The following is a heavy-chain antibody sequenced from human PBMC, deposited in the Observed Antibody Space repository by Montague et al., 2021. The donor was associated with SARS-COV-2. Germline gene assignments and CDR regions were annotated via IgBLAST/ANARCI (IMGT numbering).Heavy chain of an antibody. CDR3: VRVTHPRSAWPYYMDV. J-gene: IGHJ6*03. CDR2: INNRGNT. CDR1: GGSISSSSYY. Sequence: SETLSLTCTVSGGSISSSSYYWGWIRQPPGKGLEWIGSINNRGNTYNNPSLRSQVSISVDASKNQFSLNVRSVTAADTGLFYCVRVTHPRSAWPYYMDVWGKGTTVTV. V-gene: IGHV4-39*01. D-gene: IGHD4-11*01.